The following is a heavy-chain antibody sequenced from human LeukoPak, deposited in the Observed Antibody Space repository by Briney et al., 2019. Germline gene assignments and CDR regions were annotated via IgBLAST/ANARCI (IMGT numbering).Heavy chain of an antibody. J-gene: IGHJ2*01. D-gene: IGHD6-6*01. V-gene: IGHV4-34*01. CDR3: ARVAAPQRTYRYFDL. CDR2: INHSGDT. Sequence: PSETLSLTCAVYGGSFSGYYWSWIRQPPGEGLEWIGEINHSGDTKYNPSLKSRVTILVDTSKNQFSLKLTSVTAADTAVYFCARVAAPQRTYRYFDLWGRGALVPVSS. CDR1: GGSFSGYY.